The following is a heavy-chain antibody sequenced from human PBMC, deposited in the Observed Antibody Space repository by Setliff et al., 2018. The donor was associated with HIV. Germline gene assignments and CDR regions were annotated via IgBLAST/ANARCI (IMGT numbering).Heavy chain of an antibody. Sequence: ASVKVSCKASGYIVTTYYIHWVRQAPGQGLERMGIFNPSGGTTTYAQTFQGRVTMTRDTSTSTVYMELSSLRSEDTAVYYCARDSPYGGNSGAFDIWGQGTMVTVSS. CDR3: ARDSPYGGNSGAFDI. D-gene: IGHD2-21*02. J-gene: IGHJ3*02. CDR1: GYIVTTYY. V-gene: IGHV1-46*01. CDR2: FNPSGGTT.